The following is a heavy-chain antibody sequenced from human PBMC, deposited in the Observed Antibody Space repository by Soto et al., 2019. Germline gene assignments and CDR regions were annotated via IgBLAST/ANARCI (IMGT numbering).Heavy chain of an antibody. D-gene: IGHD3-9*01. CDR2: IYPGDSDT. Sequence: PGESLKISCKGSGYTFATHWTAWVRQMPGKGLEWMGIIYPGDSDTRYSPSFQGQVTISADKSFSTAYLQWSGLKASDTAIYFCARLELTGLDNWGQGTPVTVSS. CDR1: GYTFATHW. V-gene: IGHV5-51*01. J-gene: IGHJ4*02. CDR3: ARLELTGLDN.